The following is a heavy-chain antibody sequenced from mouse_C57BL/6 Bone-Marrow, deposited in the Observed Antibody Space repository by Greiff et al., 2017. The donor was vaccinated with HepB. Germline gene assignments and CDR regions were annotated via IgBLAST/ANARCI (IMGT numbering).Heavy chain of an antibody. CDR2: ISDGGSYT. V-gene: IGHV5-4*01. CDR1: GFTFSSYA. Sequence: DVQLVESGGGLVKPGGSLKLSCAASGFTFSSYAMSWVRQTPEKRLEWVATISDGGSYTYYPDNVKGRFTISRDNAKNNLYLQMSHLKSEDTAMYYCAREGDGGYGINAYWGQGTLVTVSA. CDR3: AREGDGGYGINAY. D-gene: IGHD2-1*01. J-gene: IGHJ3*01.